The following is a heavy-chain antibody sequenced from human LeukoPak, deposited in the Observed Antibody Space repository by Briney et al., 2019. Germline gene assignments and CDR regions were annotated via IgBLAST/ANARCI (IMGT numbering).Heavy chain of an antibody. V-gene: IGHV3-30*04. CDR1: GFTFSSYA. J-gene: IGHJ5*02. D-gene: IGHD3-22*01. Sequence: GGSLRLSCAASGFTFSSYAMHWVRQAPGKGLEWVAVISYDGSNKYYADSVKGRFTISRDNSKNTLYLQMNSLRAEDTAVYYCARALVHQEFYYYDSSGLNWFDPWGQGTLVTVSS. CDR2: ISYDGSNK. CDR3: ARALVHQEFYYYDSSGLNWFDP.